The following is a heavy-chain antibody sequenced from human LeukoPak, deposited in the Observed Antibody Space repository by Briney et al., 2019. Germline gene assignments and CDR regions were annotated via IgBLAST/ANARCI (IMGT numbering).Heavy chain of an antibody. Sequence: GGSLRLSCAASGFTFSGYGMHWVRQAPGKGLEWVAVISYDGSNKYYADSVKGRFTISRDNSKNTLYLQMNSLRAEDTAVYYCAKEPRIDYGDYVDYWGQGTLVTVSS. CDR1: GFTFSGYG. V-gene: IGHV3-30*18. J-gene: IGHJ4*02. CDR2: ISYDGSNK. CDR3: AKEPRIDYGDYVDY. D-gene: IGHD4-17*01.